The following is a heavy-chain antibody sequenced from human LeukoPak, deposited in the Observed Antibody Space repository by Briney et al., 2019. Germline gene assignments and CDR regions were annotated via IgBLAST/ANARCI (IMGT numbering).Heavy chain of an antibody. D-gene: IGHD3-16*01. Sequence: GGSLRLSCAASGFTFGDYGMSWVRQPPGKGLELVSGINWNGGSTGYADSVKGRYTISRDNAKNSLYLQMNSLRAEDTALYYCARPGGSNYYYYMDVWGKGTTVTVSS. J-gene: IGHJ6*03. CDR2: INWNGGST. V-gene: IGHV3-20*04. CDR3: ARPGGSNYYYYMDV. CDR1: GFTFGDYG.